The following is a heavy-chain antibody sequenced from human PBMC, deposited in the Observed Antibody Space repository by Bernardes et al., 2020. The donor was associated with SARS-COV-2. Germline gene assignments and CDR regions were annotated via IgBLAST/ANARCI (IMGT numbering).Heavy chain of an antibody. D-gene: IGHD3-3*01. J-gene: IGHJ5*02. V-gene: IGHV3-74*01. Sequence: GAYLKTSSAASGFTISRYWMHWVRPAPGKGLVWVSRINSDGSSTSYADSVKGRFTISRDNAKNTLYLQMNSLRAEDTAVYYCAREAYEPLFRYYDFWSGYSPNWFDPWCQGTLVTVSS. CDR2: INSDGSST. CDR3: AREAYEPLFRYYDFWSGYSPNWFDP. CDR1: GFTISRYW.